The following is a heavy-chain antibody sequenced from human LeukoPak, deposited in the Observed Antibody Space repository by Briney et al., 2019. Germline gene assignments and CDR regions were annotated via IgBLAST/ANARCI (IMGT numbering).Heavy chain of an antibody. CDR1: GGSISSSSYY. Sequence: SETLSLTCTVSGGSISSSSYYWSWIRQPAGKGLEWIGRIYTSGSTNYNPSLKSRVTMSVDTSKNQFSLKLSSVTAADTAVYYCARDGGGTVTGKSLGDYNWFDPWGQGTLVTVSS. J-gene: IGHJ5*02. CDR2: IYTSGST. D-gene: IGHD4-17*01. V-gene: IGHV4-61*02. CDR3: ARDGGGTVTGKSLGDYNWFDP.